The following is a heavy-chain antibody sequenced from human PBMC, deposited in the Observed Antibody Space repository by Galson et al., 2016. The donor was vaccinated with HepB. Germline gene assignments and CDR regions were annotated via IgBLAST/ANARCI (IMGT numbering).Heavy chain of an antibody. Sequence: SLRLSCAASGFTFSSYGMHWVRQAPGKGLEWVALRSYDGSNKKYADSVKGRFTISRDNSKKTLYLQMNSLRAEDTAVYYCAKDGRIYCSSASCHDHFHYWGQGTLVTVSS. CDR3: AKDGRIYCSSASCHDHFHY. CDR2: RSYDGSNK. J-gene: IGHJ4*02. D-gene: IGHD2-2*01. CDR1: GFTFSSYG. V-gene: IGHV3-30*18.